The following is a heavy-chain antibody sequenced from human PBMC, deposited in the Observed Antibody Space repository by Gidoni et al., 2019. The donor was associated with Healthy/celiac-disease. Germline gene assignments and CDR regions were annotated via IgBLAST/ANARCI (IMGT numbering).Heavy chain of an antibody. Sequence: QVQLVQSWADVEKPGASLKVSFKTSGDAFTGHYMHWVRQAPGQGREWMGWINPNSGGTNYAQKFQGRVTMTRDTSISTAYMALSRLRSDDTAVYSSARGALDYWGQGTLVTVSS. V-gene: IGHV1-2*02. CDR3: ARGALDY. CDR1: GDAFTGHY. J-gene: IGHJ4*02. CDR2: INPNSGGT.